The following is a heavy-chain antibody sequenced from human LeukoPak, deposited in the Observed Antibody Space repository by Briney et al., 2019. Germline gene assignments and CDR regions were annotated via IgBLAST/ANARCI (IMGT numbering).Heavy chain of an antibody. CDR1: GYTFASYW. Sequence: GESLKISCKGSGYTFASYWIGWVRQMPGKGLEWMGIIYPGDSDTRYSPSFQGQVTISADKSISTAYLQWSSLKASDTAMYYCARGHLYDYSTTSYYFDYWGQGTLVTVSS. CDR2: IYPGDSDT. V-gene: IGHV5-51*01. CDR3: ARGHLYDYSTTSYYFDY. J-gene: IGHJ4*02. D-gene: IGHD5-12*01.